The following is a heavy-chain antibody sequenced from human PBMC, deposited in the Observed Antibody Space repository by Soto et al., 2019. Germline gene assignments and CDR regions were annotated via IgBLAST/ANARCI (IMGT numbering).Heavy chain of an antibody. D-gene: IGHD1-20*01. J-gene: IGHJ4*02. CDR2: VFYTGVT. Sequence: SETLSLTCAVSGASISGSYYYWAWLRQSPGKGPEWIGSVFYTGVTSYNPSLESRVSVSVDTSKSQFSLKLSAVTAADTAVYYCATSQKGYNWNYFDHWGQGALVTVSS. CDR1: GASISGSYYY. CDR3: ATSQKGYNWNYFDH. V-gene: IGHV4-39*01.